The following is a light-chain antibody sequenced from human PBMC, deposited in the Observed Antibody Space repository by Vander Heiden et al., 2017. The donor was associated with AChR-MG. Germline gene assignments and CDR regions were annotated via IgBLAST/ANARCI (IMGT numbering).Light chain of an antibody. CDR3: ATWDDSLTAYF. V-gene: IGLV1-44*01. CDR2: SDD. CDR1: SSHIGSNS. J-gene: IGLJ1*01. Sequence: QSVLAQPPSASGTPGQRVTVSCSGSSSHIGSNSVNWYQQVPGRAPKLLIHSDDHRPSGVPDRFSGSRSGTSASLAITGLQSEDEAVYYCATWDDSLTAYFFGPGTTVTVL.